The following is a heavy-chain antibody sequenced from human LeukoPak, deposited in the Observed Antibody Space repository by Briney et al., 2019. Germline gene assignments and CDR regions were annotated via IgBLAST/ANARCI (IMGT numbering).Heavy chain of an antibody. V-gene: IGHV4-59*01. Sequence: SETLSLTCTVSGGSISSYYWSWIRQPPGRGLGWIGYIYYSGSTNYNPSLKSRVTISVDTSKNQFSLKLSSVTAADTAVYYCARFVGGYSYGPPYYFDYWGQGTLVTVSS. J-gene: IGHJ4*02. CDR1: GGSISSYY. D-gene: IGHD5-18*01. CDR3: ARFVGGYSYGPPYYFDY. CDR2: IYYSGST.